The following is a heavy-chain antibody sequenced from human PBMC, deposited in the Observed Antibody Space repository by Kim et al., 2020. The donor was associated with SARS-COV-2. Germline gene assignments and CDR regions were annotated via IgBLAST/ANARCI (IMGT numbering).Heavy chain of an antibody. J-gene: IGHJ4*02. Sequence: SNKYYADSVKGRFTISRDNSKNTLYLQMNSLRAEDTAVYYCAKDLTGTTYWGQGTLVTVSS. V-gene: IGHV3-30*02. CDR3: AKDLTGTTY. CDR2: SNK. D-gene: IGHD1-7*01.